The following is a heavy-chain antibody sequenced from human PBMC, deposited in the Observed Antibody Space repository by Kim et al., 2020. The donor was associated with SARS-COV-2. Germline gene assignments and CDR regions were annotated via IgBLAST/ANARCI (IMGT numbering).Heavy chain of an antibody. D-gene: IGHD3-10*01. CDR3: ARIGAWFGELPEFDY. J-gene: IGHJ4*02. V-gene: IGHV1-18*01. Sequence: AQKLQGRFTMTTDTSTSTAYMELMILRSDDTAVYYCARIGAWFGELPEFDYWGQGTLVTVSS.